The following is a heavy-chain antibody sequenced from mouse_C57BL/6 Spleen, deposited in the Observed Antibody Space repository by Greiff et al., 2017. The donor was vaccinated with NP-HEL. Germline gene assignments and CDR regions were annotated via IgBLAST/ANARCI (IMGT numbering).Heavy chain of an antibody. J-gene: IGHJ3*01. CDR2: IDPANGDT. CDR1: GFNIKDDY. Sequence: EVQLQQSGAELVRPGASVKLSCTASGFNIKDDYMHWVKQRPEQGLEWIGWIDPANGDTEYASKFQAKATITADTSSNTAYLQLSSLTSEDTAVYYGSNWERFAYWGQGTLVTVSA. D-gene: IGHD4-1*02. V-gene: IGHV14-4*01. CDR3: SNWERFAY.